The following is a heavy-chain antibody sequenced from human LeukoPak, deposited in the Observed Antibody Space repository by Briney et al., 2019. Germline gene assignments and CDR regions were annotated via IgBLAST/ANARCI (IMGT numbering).Heavy chain of an antibody. Sequence: SGTLSLTCAVYGGSFSGYYCSWIRQPPGKGLEGIGEINHSGSTNYNPSLKSRVTISVDTSKNQFSLKMSSVTAADTAVYYCASTRGGGYYRVLEPWFDPWGQGTLVTVSS. CDR2: INHSGST. D-gene: IGHD3-3*01. V-gene: IGHV4-34*01. CDR1: GGSFSGYY. J-gene: IGHJ5*02. CDR3: ASTRGGGYYRVLEPWFDP.